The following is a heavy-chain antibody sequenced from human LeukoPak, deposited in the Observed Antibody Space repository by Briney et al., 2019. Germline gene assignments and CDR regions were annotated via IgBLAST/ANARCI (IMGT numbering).Heavy chain of an antibody. CDR1: GFAVNRNY. Sequence: GGSLRLSCAASGFAVNRNYMSWVRQAPGKGLEWVSVMYDGGDTYYTDSVKGRFTISRDISKNTLYLQMNSLRAEDTAVYYCARGDGYTKSRDYWGQGTLVTVSS. V-gene: IGHV3-53*01. D-gene: IGHD3-16*01. J-gene: IGHJ4*02. CDR3: ARGDGYTKSRDY. CDR2: MYDGGDT.